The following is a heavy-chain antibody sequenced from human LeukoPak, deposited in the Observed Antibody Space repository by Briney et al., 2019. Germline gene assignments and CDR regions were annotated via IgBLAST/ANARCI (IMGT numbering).Heavy chain of an antibody. Sequence: ASVKVSCKASGYTFTSYGISWVRQAPGQGLEWMGWISAYNGNTNYAQKLQGRVTMTTDTSTSTAYMELRSLRPDDTAVYYCARDRPQKNYVPRNDAFDIWGQGTMVTVSS. J-gene: IGHJ3*02. CDR1: GYTFTSYG. CDR2: ISAYNGNT. V-gene: IGHV1-18*01. CDR3: ARDRPQKNYVPRNDAFDI. D-gene: IGHD3-16*01.